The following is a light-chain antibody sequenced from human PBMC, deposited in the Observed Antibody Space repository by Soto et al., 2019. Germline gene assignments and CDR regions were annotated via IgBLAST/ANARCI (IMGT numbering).Light chain of an antibody. CDR3: CSYAGSHVA. Sequence: QSALTQPASVSGSPGQSITIPCTATSSDIRSYNLVSWYQQHPGKAPKLLIYEGSMRPSGVSTRFSGSKSGHSASLTVSGLQAEDEADYYCCSYAGSHVAFGGGTKLTVL. CDR2: EGS. J-gene: IGLJ2*01. CDR1: SSDIRSYNL. V-gene: IGLV2-23*01.